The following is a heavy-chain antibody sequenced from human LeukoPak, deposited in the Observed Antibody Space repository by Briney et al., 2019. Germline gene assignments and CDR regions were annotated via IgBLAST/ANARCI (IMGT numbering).Heavy chain of an antibody. Sequence: PSETLSLTCTVSGGSISSGGYCWSWIRQHPGKGLEWIGYIYHSGSTYYNPSLKSRVTISVDRSKNQFSLKLSSVTAADTAVYYCARGREVPAALRYFDLWGRGTLVTVSS. CDR3: ARGREVPAALRYFDL. CDR2: IYHSGST. D-gene: IGHD2-2*01. CDR1: GGSISSGGYC. J-gene: IGHJ2*01. V-gene: IGHV4-31*03.